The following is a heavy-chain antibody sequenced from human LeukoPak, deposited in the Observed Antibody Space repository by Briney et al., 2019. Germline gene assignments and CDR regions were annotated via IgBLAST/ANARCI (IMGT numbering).Heavy chain of an antibody. J-gene: IGHJ4*02. D-gene: IGHD1-26*01. CDR2: ISAYNGNT. V-gene: IGHV1-18*01. CDR1: GYTFTRYG. CDR3: ARDEKTWVSSGSDY. Sequence: GAPVKVSCKASGYTFTRYGISWVRQAPGQGLEWMGWISAYNGNTNYAQKLQGRVTMTTDTSTSTAYMELRSLRSDDTAVYYCARDEKTWVSSGSDYWGQGTLVTVSS.